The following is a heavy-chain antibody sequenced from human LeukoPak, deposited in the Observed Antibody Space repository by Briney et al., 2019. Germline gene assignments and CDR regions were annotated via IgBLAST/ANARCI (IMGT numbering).Heavy chain of an antibody. CDR1: GFTLSGYT. CDR2: ITSGSTTI. J-gene: IGHJ4*02. Sequence: PGGSLRLSCAASGFTLSGYTMNWVRQAPGKGLEWVSYITSGSTTIYYADSVKGRFTISRDNAKNSLYLQMNSLRAEDTAIYYCARVSYDSSGSNLSFDYWGQGTLVTVSS. V-gene: IGHV3-48*01. CDR3: ARVSYDSSGSNLSFDY. D-gene: IGHD3-22*01.